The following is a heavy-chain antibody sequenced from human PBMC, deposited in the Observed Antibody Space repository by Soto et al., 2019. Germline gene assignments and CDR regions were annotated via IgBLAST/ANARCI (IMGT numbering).Heavy chain of an antibody. V-gene: IGHV4-4*07. Sequence: QVQLQESGPGLVKPSETLSLTCTVSGGSISGYYWTWIRQPAGNGLEWIGRKHTSGTTNYNPSLKSRVTMSIDTSTNQFSLNLSSVTAADTAVYYCARGGEFYVLDVWGQGTTVAVSS. CDR3: ARGGEFYVLDV. CDR2: KHTSGTT. D-gene: IGHD3-16*01. J-gene: IGHJ6*02. CDR1: GGSISGYY.